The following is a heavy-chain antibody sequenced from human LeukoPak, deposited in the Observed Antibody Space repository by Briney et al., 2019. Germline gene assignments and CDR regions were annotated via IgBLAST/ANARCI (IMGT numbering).Heavy chain of an antibody. CDR2: IYPGDSDT. CDR1: GYSFTSYW. Sequence: GESRKISCKGSGYSFTSYWIGWVRQMPGKGLECMGIIYPGDSDTRYSPSFQGQVTISADRSISTAYLQGSSLEASDTAMYYCARHETGPYFDYWGQGTLVTVSS. V-gene: IGHV5-51*01. D-gene: IGHD1-1*01. CDR3: ARHETGPYFDY. J-gene: IGHJ4*02.